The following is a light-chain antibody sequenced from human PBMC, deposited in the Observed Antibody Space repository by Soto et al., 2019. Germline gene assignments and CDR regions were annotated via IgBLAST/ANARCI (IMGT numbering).Light chain of an antibody. V-gene: IGKV3-20*01. CDR2: GAS. CDR1: QGVSNNY. CDR3: EQHGIPSLM. J-gene: IGKJ1*01. Sequence: VFTECPRPLDLYPGDTAAPSCRARQGVSNNYLAWYQQKPGQAPRLLMYGASSRATGIPDRFSGSASGTDFTLTISRLEPEDFVVYYCEQHGIPSLMFGQGTNVDIK.